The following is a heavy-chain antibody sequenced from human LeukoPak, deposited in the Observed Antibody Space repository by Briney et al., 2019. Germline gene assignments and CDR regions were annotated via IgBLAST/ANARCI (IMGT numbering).Heavy chain of an antibody. CDR3: ARDVRYYFDY. CDR1: GFTVSSNY. V-gene: IGHV3-53*01. J-gene: IGHJ4*02. Sequence: PGGSLRLSCAASGFTVSSNYMSWVRQAPGKGLEWVSVIYSGGSTYYADSVKGRFTISRDNSKNTLYPQMNSLRAEDTAVYYCARDVRYYFDYWGQGTLVTVSS. CDR2: IYSGGST.